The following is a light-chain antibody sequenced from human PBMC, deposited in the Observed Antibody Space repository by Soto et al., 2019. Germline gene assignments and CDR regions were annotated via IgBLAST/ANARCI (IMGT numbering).Light chain of an antibody. CDR3: CSYGGSRAV. V-gene: IGLV2-23*02. Sequence: QSALTQPASVSGFLGQSIPISCTGTASDVGSHNLVSWYQQHPGQAPKLMIYEVSKRPLGVSARFSASKSGNTASLTISGLQAEDEADYYCCSYGGSRAVFGGGTQLTVL. J-gene: IGLJ7*01. CDR2: EVS. CDR1: ASDVGSHNL.